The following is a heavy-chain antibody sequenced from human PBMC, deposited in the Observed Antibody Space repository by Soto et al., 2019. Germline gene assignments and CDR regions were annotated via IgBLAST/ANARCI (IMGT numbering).Heavy chain of an antibody. V-gene: IGHV4-34*01. D-gene: IGHD6-13*01. J-gene: IGHJ3*02. Sequence: QVQLQQWGAGLLKPSETLSLTCAVYGGSFSGYYWSWIRQPPGKGLEWIGEINHSGSTNYNPSLKCRVTISVDTSKNQCALKLTSVTAADTAVYYCAREGGSNWSDRAFDIWGQGTMVTVSS. CDR1: GGSFSGYY. CDR2: INHSGST. CDR3: AREGGSNWSDRAFDI.